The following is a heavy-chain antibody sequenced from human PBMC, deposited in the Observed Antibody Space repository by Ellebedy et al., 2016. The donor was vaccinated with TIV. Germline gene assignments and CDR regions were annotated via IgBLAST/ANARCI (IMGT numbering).Heavy chain of an antibody. V-gene: IGHV3-30-3*01. CDR3: ASSSGYYQTHFDY. D-gene: IGHD3-22*01. Sequence: GESLKISCAASGFTFSSYAMHWVRQAPGKGLEWVAVISYDGSNKYYADSVKGRFTISRDNSKNTLYLQMNSLRAEDTAVYYCASSSGYYQTHFDYWGQGTLVTVSS. CDR1: GFTFSSYA. CDR2: ISYDGSNK. J-gene: IGHJ4*02.